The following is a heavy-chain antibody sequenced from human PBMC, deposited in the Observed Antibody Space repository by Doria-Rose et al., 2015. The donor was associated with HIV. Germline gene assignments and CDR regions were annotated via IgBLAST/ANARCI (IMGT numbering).Heavy chain of an antibody. CDR3: ARMGSYRELDY. CDR1: GASVSSRGYY. CDR2: TYYTGTS. J-gene: IGHJ4*02. V-gene: IGHV4-31*02. D-gene: IGHD3-3*01. Sequence: VQLQQSGPGLVTPSEALSLTCRVSGASVSSRGYYWNWSRQVPGKGLESLGYTYYTGTSDYSPPLKSRLNMAVDTPKNQFSLKLSFVTVADTAVYYCARMGSYRELDYWVQGALVIVSA.